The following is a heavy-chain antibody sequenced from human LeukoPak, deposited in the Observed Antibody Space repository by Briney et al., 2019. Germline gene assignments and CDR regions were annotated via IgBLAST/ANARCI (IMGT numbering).Heavy chain of an antibody. D-gene: IGHD2-15*01. CDR2: IIPIFGTA. J-gene: IGHJ4*02. CDR3: ARSDCSGGSCYSNPFDY. CDR1: GGTFSSYA. V-gene: IGHV1-69*05. Sequence: SVKVSCEASGGTFSSYAISWVRQAPGQGLEWMGGIIPIFGTANYAQKFQGRVTMTTDTSTSTAYMELRSLRSDDTAVYYCARSDCSGGSCYSNPFDYWGQGTLVTVSS.